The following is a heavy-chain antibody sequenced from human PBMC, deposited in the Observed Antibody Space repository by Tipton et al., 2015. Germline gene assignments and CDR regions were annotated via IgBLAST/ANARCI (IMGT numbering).Heavy chain of an antibody. CDR3: ARGGSVFDS. CDR1: GFTFSDYF. J-gene: IGHJ4*02. CDR2: ISSYSGTTI. D-gene: IGHD5-12*01. V-gene: IGHV3-11*01. Sequence: QLVQSGGGLIQPGGSLRLSCSASGFTFSDYFLSWIRQAPGKGLEWVSYISSYSGTTIYYADSVKGRFTISRDNAKNSLYLQMNSLRAEDTAVYYCARGGSVFDSWGQGTLVTVSA.